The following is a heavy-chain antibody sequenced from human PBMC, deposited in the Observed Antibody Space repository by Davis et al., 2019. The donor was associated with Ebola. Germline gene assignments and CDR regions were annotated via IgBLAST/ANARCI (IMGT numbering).Heavy chain of an antibody. V-gene: IGHV3-30*18. Sequence: PGGSLRLSCAASGFTFSSYGMHWVRQAPGKGLEWVAVISYDGSNKYYADSVKGRFTISRDNSKNTLYLQMNSLRAEDTAVYYCAKDLRLWFGESPFDYWGQGTLVTVS. CDR1: GFTFSSYG. J-gene: IGHJ4*02. CDR2: ISYDGSNK. CDR3: AKDLRLWFGESPFDY. D-gene: IGHD3-10*01.